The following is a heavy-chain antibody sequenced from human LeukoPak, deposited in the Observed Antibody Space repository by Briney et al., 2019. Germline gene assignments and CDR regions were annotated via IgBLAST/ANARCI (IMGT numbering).Heavy chain of an antibody. V-gene: IGHV3-30*18. J-gene: IGHJ5*02. CDR3: AKEEVLYSSSWRWFDP. Sequence: PGGSLRLSCAASGFTLSSYGMHWVRQAPGKGLEWVAVISYDGSNKYYADSVKGRFTISRDNSKNTLYLQMNSLRAEDTAVYYCAKEEVLYSSSWRWFDPWGQGTLVTVSS. D-gene: IGHD6-13*01. CDR1: GFTLSSYG. CDR2: ISYDGSNK.